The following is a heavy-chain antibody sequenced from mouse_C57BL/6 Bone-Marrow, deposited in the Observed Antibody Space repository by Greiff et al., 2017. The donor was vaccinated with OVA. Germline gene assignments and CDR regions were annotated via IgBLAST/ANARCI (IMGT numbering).Heavy chain of an antibody. Sequence: QVQLQQSGPELVKPGASVKLSCKASGYTFTSYDINWVKQRPGQGLEWIGWIYPRDGSTKYNEKFKGKATLTVATSSSTAYMELHSLTSEDSAVYFCARWGYYGSGAMDYWGQGTSVTVSS. V-gene: IGHV1-85*01. CDR1: GYTFTSYD. J-gene: IGHJ4*01. CDR3: ARWGYYGSGAMDY. D-gene: IGHD1-1*01. CDR2: IYPRDGST.